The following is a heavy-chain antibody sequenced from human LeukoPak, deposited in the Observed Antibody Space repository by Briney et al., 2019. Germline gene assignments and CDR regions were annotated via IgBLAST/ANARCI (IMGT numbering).Heavy chain of an antibody. Sequence: PSETLSLTCTVSGGSISSYYWSWIRQPPGKGLEWIGYIYYSGSTNYNPSLKSRVTISVDTSKNQFSLKLSSVTAADTAVYYCARVVPAAIPSLYYYYGMDVWGQGTTVTVSS. J-gene: IGHJ6*02. CDR1: GGSISSYY. CDR2: IYYSGST. CDR3: ARVVPAAIPSLYYYYGMDV. D-gene: IGHD2-2*02. V-gene: IGHV4-59*01.